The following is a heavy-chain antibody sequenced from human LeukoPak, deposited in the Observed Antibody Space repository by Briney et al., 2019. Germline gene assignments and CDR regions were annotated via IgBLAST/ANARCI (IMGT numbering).Heavy chain of an antibody. CDR3: ARLVYGGYFDY. Sequence: SVKVSCKASEGTFSSYAISWVRQAPGQGLEWMGGIIPIFGTANYAQKFQGRVTITTDESTSTAYMELSSLRSEDTAEYYCARLVYGGYFDYWGQGTLVTVSS. CDR2: IIPIFGTA. J-gene: IGHJ4*02. V-gene: IGHV1-69*05. D-gene: IGHD2-8*01. CDR1: EGTFSSYA.